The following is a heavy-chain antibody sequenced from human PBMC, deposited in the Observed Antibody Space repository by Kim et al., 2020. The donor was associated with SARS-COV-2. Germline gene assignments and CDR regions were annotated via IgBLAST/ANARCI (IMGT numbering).Heavy chain of an antibody. CDR3: TTDLGRQQVVRYNYYGMDV. V-gene: IGHV3-15*01. CDR2: IKSKTDGGTT. Sequence: GGSLRLSCAASGFTFSNAWMSWVRQAPGKGLEWAGRIKSKTDGGTTDYAAPGKGRFTISRDDSKNTLYLQMNSLKTEDTAVYYCTTDLGRQQVVRYNYYGMDVWGQGTTVTVSS. CDR1: GFTFSNAW. J-gene: IGHJ6*02. D-gene: IGHD6-13*01.